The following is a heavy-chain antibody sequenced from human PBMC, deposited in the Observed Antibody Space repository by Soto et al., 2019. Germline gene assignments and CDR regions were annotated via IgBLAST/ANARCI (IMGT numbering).Heavy chain of an antibody. Sequence: GGSLKLSCAASGFTVSDYYMSWIRQAPGKGLDWVSYISSSGITLYYADISKGRFTISRDNTKNSLKLQMNSLRAEDTDVYYCARESDYSYGLYYFDYWGQGTLVTVSS. J-gene: IGHJ4*02. D-gene: IGHD5-18*01. CDR3: ARESDYSYGLYYFDY. CDR1: GFTVSDYY. V-gene: IGHV3-11*01. CDR2: ISSSGITL.